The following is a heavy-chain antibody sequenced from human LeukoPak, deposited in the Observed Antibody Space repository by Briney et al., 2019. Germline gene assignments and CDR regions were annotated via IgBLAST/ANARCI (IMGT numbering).Heavy chain of an antibody. CDR1: GYTFTGYY. J-gene: IGHJ4*02. CDR2: INPNSGGT. V-gene: IGHV1-2*02. D-gene: IGHD4-17*01. CDR3: ARGDVYGDYVSY. Sequence: ASVKVSCKASGYTFTGYYMRWVRQAPGQGLEWMGWINPNSGGTNYAQKFQGRVTMTRDTSISTAYMELSRLRSDDTAVYYCARGDVYGDYVSYWGQGTLVTVSS.